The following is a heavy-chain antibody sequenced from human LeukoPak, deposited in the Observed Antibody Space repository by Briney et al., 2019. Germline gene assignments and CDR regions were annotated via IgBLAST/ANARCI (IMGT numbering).Heavy chain of an antibody. J-gene: IGHJ6*02. CDR1: GGSISSGGYY. CDR2: IYYSGST. CDR3: ARERMNYRGYYGMDV. D-gene: IGHD1-7*01. V-gene: IGHV4-31*03. Sequence: SETLSLTRTVSGGSISSGGYYWSWIRQHPGKGLEWIGYIYYSGSTYYNPSLKSRVTISVDTFKNQFSLKLSSVTAADTAVYYCARERMNYRGYYGMDVWGQGTLVTVSS.